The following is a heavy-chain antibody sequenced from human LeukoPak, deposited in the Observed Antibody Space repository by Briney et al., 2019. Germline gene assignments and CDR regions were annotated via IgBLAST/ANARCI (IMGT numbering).Heavy chain of an antibody. Sequence: SETLSLTCTVSGGSIGSGGYYWSWIRQHPGKGREWIGYIYYSGSTYSNPSLKSRVTISVDTSKNQFSLKLSSATAADTAVYYCARESQGGWFDPWGQGTLVTVSS. CDR2: IYYSGST. CDR3: ARESQGGWFDP. V-gene: IGHV4-31*03. J-gene: IGHJ5*02. D-gene: IGHD3-16*01. CDR1: GGSIGSGGYY.